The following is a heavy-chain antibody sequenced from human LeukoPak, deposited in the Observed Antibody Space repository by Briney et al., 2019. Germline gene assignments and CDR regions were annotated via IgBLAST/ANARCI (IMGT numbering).Heavy chain of an antibody. CDR1: GYTFTGYY. Sequence: GASVKVSCKASGYTFTGYYMHWVRQAPGQGLEWMGWINPNSGGTNYAQKFQGRVTMTRDTSISTAYMELSRLRSDDTAVYYCARDVLWFGESYFDYWGQGTLVTVSS. CDR3: ARDVLWFGESYFDY. J-gene: IGHJ4*02. V-gene: IGHV1-2*02. D-gene: IGHD3-10*01. CDR2: INPNSGGT.